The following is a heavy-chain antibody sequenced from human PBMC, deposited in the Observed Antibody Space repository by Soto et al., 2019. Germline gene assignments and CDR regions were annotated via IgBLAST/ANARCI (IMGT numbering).Heavy chain of an antibody. D-gene: IGHD1-26*01. J-gene: IGHJ4*02. CDR3: ARGSAFIGIDY. CDR2: IGTSGSYI. V-gene: IGHV3-21*04. CDR1: GFIFSRYS. Sequence: GGSLRISCAVSGFIFSRYSMNWVRQAPGKGLEWVSSIGTSGSYIYDTDSVKGRFTISRDNTKDSLYLQMNSLRAEDTAIYYCARGSAFIGIDYWGQGT.